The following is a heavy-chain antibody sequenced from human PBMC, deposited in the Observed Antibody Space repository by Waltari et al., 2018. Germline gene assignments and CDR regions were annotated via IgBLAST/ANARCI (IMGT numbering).Heavy chain of an antibody. J-gene: IGHJ3*02. D-gene: IGHD2-21*01. V-gene: IGHV1-69*08. CDR1: GGTFSSYA. CDR2: IIPIFGTA. CDR3: ARPYCGGDCYSARAFDI. Sequence: QVQLVQSGAEVKKPGSSVKVSCKASGGTFSSYAISWVRPAPGQGLEWMGRIIPIFGTANYAQKFQGRVTITADKSTSTAYMELSSLRSEDTAVYYCARPYCGGDCYSARAFDIWGQGTMVTVSS.